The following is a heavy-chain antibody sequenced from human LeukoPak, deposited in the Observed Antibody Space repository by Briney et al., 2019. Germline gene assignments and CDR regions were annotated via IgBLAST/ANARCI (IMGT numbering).Heavy chain of an antibody. Sequence: SETLSLTCTVSGGSISSGSYYWSWIRQPAGKGLEWIGRIYTSGNTNYNPSLKSRVTISLDASQNQFSLNLTSVTAADTAVYYCARETIFGVLIAGFRWFDPWGQGTLVTVSP. D-gene: IGHD3-3*01. J-gene: IGHJ5*02. CDR2: IYTSGNT. V-gene: IGHV4-61*02. CDR1: GGSISSGSYY. CDR3: ARETIFGVLIAGFRWFDP.